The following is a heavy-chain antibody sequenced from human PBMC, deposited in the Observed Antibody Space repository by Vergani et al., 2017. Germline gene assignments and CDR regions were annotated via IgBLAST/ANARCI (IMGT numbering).Heavy chain of an antibody. D-gene: IGHD6-13*01. J-gene: IGHJ4*02. Sequence: QVQLVQSGAEVKKPGSSVKVSCKASGGTFSSYAISWVRQAPGQGLEWMGGIIPIFGTANYAQKFQGRVTITADESTSTAYMDLSSLRSEDRAVYYCAREGGWQQLSGSFDYWGQGTLVTVSS. V-gene: IGHV1-69*01. CDR2: IIPIFGTA. CDR3: AREGGWQQLSGSFDY. CDR1: GGTFSSYA.